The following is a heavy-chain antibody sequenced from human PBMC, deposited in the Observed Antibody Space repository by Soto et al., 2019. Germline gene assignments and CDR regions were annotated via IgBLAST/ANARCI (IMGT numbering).Heavy chain of an antibody. J-gene: IGHJ3*02. CDR3: ARVLCSSTSCYLDAFDI. CDR2: MNPNSGNT. Sequence: ASVKVSCKASGYTFTSYDINWVRQATGQGLEWMGWMNPNSGNTGYAQKFQGRVTMTRNTSISTAYMGLSSLRSEDTAVYYCARVLCSSTSCYLDAFDIWGQGTMVTVSS. CDR1: GYTFTSYD. V-gene: IGHV1-8*01. D-gene: IGHD2-2*01.